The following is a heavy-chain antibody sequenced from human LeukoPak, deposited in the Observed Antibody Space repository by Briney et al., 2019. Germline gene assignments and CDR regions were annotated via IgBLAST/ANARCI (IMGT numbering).Heavy chain of an antibody. Sequence: GGSLRLSCAASGFTFSSYGMNWVRQAPGKVLEWVAFIRYDGSNKYYADSVKGRFTISRDNSKNTLYLQMNSLRAEDTAVYYCAKGTRRDRQNYYYYYYMDVWGKGTTVTISS. V-gene: IGHV3-30*02. CDR1: GFTFSSYG. J-gene: IGHJ6*03. D-gene: IGHD1-1*01. CDR3: AKGTRRDRQNYYYYYYMDV. CDR2: IRYDGSNK.